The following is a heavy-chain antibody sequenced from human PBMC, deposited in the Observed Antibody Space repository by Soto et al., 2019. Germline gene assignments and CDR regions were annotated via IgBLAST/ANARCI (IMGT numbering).Heavy chain of an antibody. D-gene: IGHD4-17*01. Sequence: QVQLVQSGTEVKKPGASVKVSCKASGYTFTSHDINWVRQATGQGLEWMGWMNPNSGNTGYAQKFQGRFTTTTNTSISTHYMELSSLRSEDTAVYYSARWDYGVYARFDYWGQGTLFTVSS. J-gene: IGHJ4*02. CDR1: GYTFTSHD. CDR2: MNPNSGNT. V-gene: IGHV1-8*01. CDR3: ARWDYGVYARFDY.